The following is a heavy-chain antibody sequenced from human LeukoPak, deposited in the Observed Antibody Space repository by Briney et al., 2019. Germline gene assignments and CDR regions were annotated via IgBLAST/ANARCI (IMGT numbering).Heavy chain of an antibody. D-gene: IGHD3-3*01. CDR1: GYTFTSYD. CDR3: ARGRYDFWSGSRGYYYYMDV. J-gene: IGHJ6*03. Sequence: ASVKVSCKASGYTFTSYDINWVRQATGQGLEWMGWMNPNSGNTGYAQKFQGRVTITRNTSISTAYMELSSLRSEDAAVYYCARGRYDFWSGSRGYYYYMDVWGKGTTVTVSS. CDR2: MNPNSGNT. V-gene: IGHV1-8*03.